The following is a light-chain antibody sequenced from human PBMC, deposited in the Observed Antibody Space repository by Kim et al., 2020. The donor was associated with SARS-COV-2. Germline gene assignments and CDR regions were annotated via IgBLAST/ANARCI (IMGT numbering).Light chain of an antibody. J-gene: IGLJ1*01. CDR1: NIGSKS. Sequence: GKTARITWGGNNIGSKSVHWYQQKPGQAPVLVIYYDSDRPSGIPERFSGSNSGNTATLTISRVEAGDEADYYCQVWDSSSDHLNYVFGTGTKVTVL. CDR2: YDS. CDR3: QVWDSSSDHLNYV. V-gene: IGLV3-21*04.